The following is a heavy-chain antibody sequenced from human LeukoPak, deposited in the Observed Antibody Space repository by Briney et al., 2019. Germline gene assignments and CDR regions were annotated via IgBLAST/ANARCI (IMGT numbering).Heavy chain of an antibody. Sequence: PSETLSLTCTVSGGSISSYYWSWIRQPPGKGLEWIGYIDYSGSTNYNPSLKSRVTISVDTSKNQFSLKLRSVTAADTAVYYCARDYRTWGSPYFDYWGQGTLVTVSS. V-gene: IGHV4-59*01. D-gene: IGHD7-27*01. CDR2: IDYSGST. J-gene: IGHJ4*02. CDR3: ARDYRTWGSPYFDY. CDR1: GGSISSYY.